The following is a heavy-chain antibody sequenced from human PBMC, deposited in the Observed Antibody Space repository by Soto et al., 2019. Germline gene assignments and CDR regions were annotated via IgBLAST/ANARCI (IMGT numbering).Heavy chain of an antibody. CDR1: GGSISSSGTY. Sequence: QVQVQESGPGLVNPSQSLSLTCTVSGGSISSSGTYWSWIRQHPGKGQEWIGYISYSGSTVYNPSLESRVTISLDTSKNQFSLNLNSVTAADTAVYYCARAAANIDYWGQGTLVTVSS. J-gene: IGHJ4*02. V-gene: IGHV4-31*03. CDR2: ISYSGST. D-gene: IGHD2-2*01. CDR3: ARAAANIDY.